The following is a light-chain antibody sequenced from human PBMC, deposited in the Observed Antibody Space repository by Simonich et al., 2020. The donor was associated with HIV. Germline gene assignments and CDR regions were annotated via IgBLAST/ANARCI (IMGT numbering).Light chain of an antibody. J-gene: IGKJ1*01. Sequence: DIQITQSPSSLSSSVGDRVTITCRTSQSISRYLHWYQQNRGKAPKLLIYVASSLPSGVPSRFSGSGSWTDFTLTISSLQPEDFATYYCQQSFSSPWTFGQGTKVAIK. V-gene: IGKV1-39*01. CDR3: QQSFSSPWT. CDR1: QSISRY. CDR2: VAS.